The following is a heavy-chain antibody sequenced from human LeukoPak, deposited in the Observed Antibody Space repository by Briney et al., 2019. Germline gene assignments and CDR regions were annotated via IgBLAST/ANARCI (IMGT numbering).Heavy chain of an antibody. CDR1: GGSISSSNYY. CDR2: IYTSGST. V-gene: IGHV4-61*02. D-gene: IGHD3-10*01. CDR3: ARGLWFGDENPPYFDY. J-gene: IGHJ4*02. Sequence: SQTLSLTCTVSGGSISSSNYYWNWIPQPAGKGLEWIGRIYTSGSTNYNPSLKSRVTISVDTSKNQFSLKLSSVTAADTAVYYCARGLWFGDENPPYFDYWGQGTLVTVSS.